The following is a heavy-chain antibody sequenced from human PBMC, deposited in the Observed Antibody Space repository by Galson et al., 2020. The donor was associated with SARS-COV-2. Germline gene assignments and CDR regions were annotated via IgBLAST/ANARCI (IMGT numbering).Heavy chain of an antibody. CDR3: ATSTPHYTNGVCYINWFDT. J-gene: IGHJ5*02. V-gene: IGHV1-24*01. CDR1: GYTLTELS. D-gene: IGHD2-8*01. CDR2: FDPEDGET. Sequence: SVKVSCKVSGYTLTELSMHWVRQAPGKGLEWMGGFDPEDGETIYAQKFQGRVTMTEDTSTDTAYMELSSLRSEDTAVYYCATSTPHYTNGVCYINWFDTWGQGSLVTVS.